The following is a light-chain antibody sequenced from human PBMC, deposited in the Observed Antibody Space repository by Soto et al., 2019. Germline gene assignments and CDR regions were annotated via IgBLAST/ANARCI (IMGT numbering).Light chain of an antibody. V-gene: IGKV1-33*01. CDR2: DAN. CDR1: QDINSY. J-gene: IGKJ4*01. Sequence: DIQMTQSPPSLSASVGDRVTIACQATQDINSYLAWYQQKPGKAPKLLIFDANNLETGVSSRFSGGGSGTHFTFTINSLQPEDSGTYYCQQYDNLPLTFGGGTKVEV. CDR3: QQYDNLPLT.